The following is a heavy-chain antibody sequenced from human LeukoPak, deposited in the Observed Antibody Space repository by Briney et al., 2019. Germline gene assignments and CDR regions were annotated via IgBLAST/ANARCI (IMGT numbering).Heavy chain of an antibody. D-gene: IGHD3-3*01. Sequence: PGGSLRLSCAASGFTFSSYAMSWVRQAPGKGLEWVSAISGSGGSTYYADSVKGRFTISRDNSKNSLYLQMNSLRAEDTAVYYCARVGLYDFWSAYGMDVWGQGTTVTVSS. V-gene: IGHV3-23*01. CDR1: GFTFSSYA. CDR2: ISGSGGST. CDR3: ARVGLYDFWSAYGMDV. J-gene: IGHJ6*02.